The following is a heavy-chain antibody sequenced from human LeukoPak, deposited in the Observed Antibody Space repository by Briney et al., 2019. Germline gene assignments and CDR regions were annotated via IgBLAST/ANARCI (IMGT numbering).Heavy chain of an antibody. D-gene: IGHD3-22*01. CDR2: FDPEDGET. CDR3: ASSLPPANYYDSNDAFDI. J-gene: IGHJ3*02. Sequence: GASVKVSCKVSGYTLTELSMHWVRQAPGKGLEWMGGFDPEDGETIYAQKFQGRVTMTEDTSTDTAYMELSSLRSEDTAVYYCASSLPPANYYDSNDAFDIWGQGTMVTVSS. V-gene: IGHV1-24*01. CDR1: GYTLTELS.